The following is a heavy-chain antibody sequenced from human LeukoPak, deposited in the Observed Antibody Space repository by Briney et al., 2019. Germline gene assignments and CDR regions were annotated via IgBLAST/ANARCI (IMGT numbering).Heavy chain of an antibody. J-gene: IGHJ4*02. CDR2: INPSGGST. V-gene: IGHV1-46*01. Sequence: GASVKVSCKASGYTFTSYYMHWVRQAPGQGLEWMGIINPSGGSTSYAQKFQGRVTTTRDTSTSTAYMELSSLRSEDTAVYYCARGAHDFVWGSYRYSGLPNDFWGQGTLVTVSS. D-gene: IGHD3-16*02. CDR3: ARGAHDFVWGSYRYSGLPNDF. CDR1: GYTFTSYY.